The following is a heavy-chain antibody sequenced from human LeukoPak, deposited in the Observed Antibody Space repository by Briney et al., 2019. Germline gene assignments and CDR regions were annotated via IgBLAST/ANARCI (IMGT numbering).Heavy chain of an antibody. CDR1: GFTFSTYW. CDR2: ISGGGGST. D-gene: IGHD1-26*01. Sequence: GGALRLSCSASGFTFSTYWMSWVRQAPGKGLEWVSTISGGGGSTYYADSVKGRFTISRDNSKNTLYLQVNSLRAEDTAVYYCAKGGKWDVTPFDYWGQGTLVTVSS. CDR3: AKGGKWDVTPFDY. V-gene: IGHV3-23*01. J-gene: IGHJ4*02.